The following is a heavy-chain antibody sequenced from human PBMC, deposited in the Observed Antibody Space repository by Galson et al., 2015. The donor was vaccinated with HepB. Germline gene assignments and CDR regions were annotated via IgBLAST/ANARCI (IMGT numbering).Heavy chain of an antibody. CDR3: ARDGHDSSGYYSGYYYYGMDV. Sequence: CAISGDSVSSNSAAWNWIRQSPSRGLEWLGRTYYRSKWYNDYAVSVKSRITINPDTSKNQFSLQLNSVTPEDTAVYYCARDGHDSSGYYSGYYYYGMDVWGQGTTVTVSS. CDR2: TYYRSKWYN. J-gene: IGHJ6*02. D-gene: IGHD3-22*01. CDR1: GDSVSSNSAA. V-gene: IGHV6-1*01.